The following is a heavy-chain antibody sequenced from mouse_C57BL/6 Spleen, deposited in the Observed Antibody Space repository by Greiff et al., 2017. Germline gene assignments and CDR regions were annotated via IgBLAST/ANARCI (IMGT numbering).Heavy chain of an antibody. CDR3: ATRSSYVAGAMDY. J-gene: IGHJ4*01. CDR2: ISSGSSTI. CDR1: GFTFSDYG. V-gene: IGHV5-17*01. Sequence: DVMLVESGGGLVKPGGSLKLSCAASGFTFSDYGMHWVRQAPEKGLEWVAYISSGSSTIYYADTVKGRFTISRDNAKNTLFLQMTSLRSEDTAMYYCATRSSYVAGAMDYWGQGTSVTVSS. D-gene: IGHD1-1*01.